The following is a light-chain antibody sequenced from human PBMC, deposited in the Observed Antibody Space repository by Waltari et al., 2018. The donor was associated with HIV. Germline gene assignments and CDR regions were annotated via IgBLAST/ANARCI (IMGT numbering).Light chain of an antibody. V-gene: IGLV3-1*01. J-gene: IGLJ2*01. CDR3: QAWDSSTAV. CDR2: QDT. CDR1: KLGDRY. Sequence: SYELTQPPSVSVSPGQTASITCSGDKLGDRYACWYYQKPGQSPVLVIYQDTKRPSGIPERCAGSNSGNTATLTISGTQAMDEADYYCQAWDSSTAVFGGGTKLTVL.